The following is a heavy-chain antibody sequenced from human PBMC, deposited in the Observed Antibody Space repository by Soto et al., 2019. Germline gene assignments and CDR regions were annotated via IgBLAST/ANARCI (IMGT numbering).Heavy chain of an antibody. CDR3: ARSPIAAAGIRWFDP. CDR2: INYSGST. V-gene: IGHV4-59*12. CDR1: GGSISSYY. J-gene: IGHJ5*02. Sequence: SETLSLTCTVSGGSISSYYWSWIRQPPGKGLEWIGDINYSGSTNYNPSLKSRVTISVDTSKNQFSLKLSSVTAADTAVYYCARSPIAAAGIRWFDPWGQGTLVTVSS. D-gene: IGHD6-13*01.